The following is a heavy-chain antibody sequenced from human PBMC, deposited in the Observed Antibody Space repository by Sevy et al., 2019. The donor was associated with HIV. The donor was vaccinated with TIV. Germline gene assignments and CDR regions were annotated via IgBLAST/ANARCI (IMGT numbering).Heavy chain of an antibody. CDR2: IRQDGSEK. J-gene: IGHJ6*02. D-gene: IGHD3-10*01. CDR1: GFTFRNFW. V-gene: IGHV3-7*01. Sequence: GGSLRLSCAVSGFTFRNFWMSWVRQAPGKGLEWVANIRQDGSEKDYVDSVRGRFTISRDNAKNSLFLQLNSLRAGDSAIYYCAKSYFGSGTSYGMDLWGRGTTVTVSS. CDR3: AKSYFGSGTSYGMDL.